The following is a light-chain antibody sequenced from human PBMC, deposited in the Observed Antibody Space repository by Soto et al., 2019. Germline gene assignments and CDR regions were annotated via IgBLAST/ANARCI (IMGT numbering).Light chain of an antibody. Sequence: QSVLTQPPSASGSPGQSVTISCTGTSSDVGGYNYVSWYQQHPGKAPKLMIYEVSKRPSGVPDRFSGSKSGNTASLPVSGLHAEDEADYYCSSYAGSNNLFVVFGGGTTVTVL. J-gene: IGLJ2*01. CDR1: SSDVGGYNY. V-gene: IGLV2-8*01. CDR2: EVS. CDR3: SSYAGSNNLFVV.